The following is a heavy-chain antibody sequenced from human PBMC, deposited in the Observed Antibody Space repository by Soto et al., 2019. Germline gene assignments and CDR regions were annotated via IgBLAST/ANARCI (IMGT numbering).Heavy chain of an antibody. CDR1: GGSISSYY. V-gene: IGHV4-59*01. Sequence: SETLSLTCTVSGGSISSYYWSWIRQPPGKGLEWIGYIYYSGSTNYNPSLKSRVTISVDTSKNQFSLKLSSVTAADTAVYYCGRSAYYDFWSGYYSYYYGMDVWGQGTTVTVSS. D-gene: IGHD3-3*01. CDR3: GRSAYYDFWSGYYSYYYGMDV. J-gene: IGHJ6*02. CDR2: IYYSGST.